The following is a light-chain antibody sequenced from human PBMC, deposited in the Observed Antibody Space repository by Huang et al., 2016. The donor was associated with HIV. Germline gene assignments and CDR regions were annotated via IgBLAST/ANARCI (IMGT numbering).Light chain of an antibody. CDR3: QQSYSTPRT. V-gene: IGKV1-39*01. J-gene: IGKJ1*01. Sequence: DIQMTQSPSSLSASVGDRVTITCRASQSISSYLNWYQQKPGKAPKHLIYAASRLQSGVPSRVSGSGSGTDFTLTISSLQPEDFATYYCQQSYSTPRTFGQGTKVEIK. CDR1: QSISSY. CDR2: AAS.